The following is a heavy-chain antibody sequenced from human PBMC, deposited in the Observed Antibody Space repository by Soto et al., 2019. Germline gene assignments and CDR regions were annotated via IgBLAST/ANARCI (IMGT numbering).Heavy chain of an antibody. CDR2: MNPNSGNT. V-gene: IGHV1-8*01. CDR1: GYTFTSYD. J-gene: IGHJ5*02. Sequence: ASVKVPCKASGYTFTSYDINWVRQATGQGLEWMGWMNPNSGNTGYAQKFQGRVTMTRNTSISTAYMELSSLRSEDTAVYYCARGPYSDIAAVDPWGQGTLVTVSS. CDR3: ARGPYSDIAAVDP. D-gene: IGHD6-13*01.